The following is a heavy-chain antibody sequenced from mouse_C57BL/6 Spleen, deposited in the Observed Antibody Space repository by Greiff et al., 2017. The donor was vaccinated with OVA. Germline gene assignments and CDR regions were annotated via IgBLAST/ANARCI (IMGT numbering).Heavy chain of an antibody. V-gene: IGHV1-81*01. J-gene: IGHJ2*01. CDR1: GYTFTSYG. CDR3: AREGAYDHYFDY. Sequence: QVHVKQSGAELARPGASVKLSCKASGYTFTSYGISWVKQRTGQGLEWIGEIYPRSGNTYYNEKFKGKATLTADKSASTAYMELRSLTSEDSAVYFCAREGAYDHYFDYWGQGTTLTVSS. CDR2: IYPRSGNT. D-gene: IGHD6-5*01.